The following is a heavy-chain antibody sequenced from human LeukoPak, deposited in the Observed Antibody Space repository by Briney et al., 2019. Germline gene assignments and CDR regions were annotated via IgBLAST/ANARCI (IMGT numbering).Heavy chain of an antibody. J-gene: IGHJ4*02. V-gene: IGHV4-34*01. CDR1: GGSFSGYY. Sequence: SETLSLTCAVYGGSFSGYYWSWIRQPPGKGLEWIGEINHSGSTNYNPSLKSRVTISVDTSKNQFSLKLSSVTAADTAVYYCARGSTAMVSRQLTLAPNFDYWGQGTLVTVSS. CDR3: ARGSTAMVSRQLTLAPNFDY. D-gene: IGHD5-18*01. CDR2: INHSGST.